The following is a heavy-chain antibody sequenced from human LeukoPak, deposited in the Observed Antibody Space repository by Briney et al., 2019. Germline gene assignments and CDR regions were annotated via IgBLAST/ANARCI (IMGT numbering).Heavy chain of an antibody. CDR3: ARGLGRYDFPDY. CDR2: INHSGST. CDR1: GGSFSGYY. Sequence: SETLSLTFAVYGGSFSGYYWSWIRQPPGKGLEWIGEINHSGSTNYNPSLKSRVTISVDTSKNQFSLKLSSVTAADTAVYYCARGLGRYDFPDYWGQGTLVTVSS. D-gene: IGHD3-3*01. V-gene: IGHV4-34*01. J-gene: IGHJ4*02.